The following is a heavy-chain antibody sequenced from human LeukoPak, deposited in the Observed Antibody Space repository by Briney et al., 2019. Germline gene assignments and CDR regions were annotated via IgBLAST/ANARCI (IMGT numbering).Heavy chain of an antibody. CDR1: GFTFSSYA. J-gene: IGHJ4*02. V-gene: IGHV3-23*01. Sequence: GGSLRLSCAASGFTFSSYAMSWVRQAPGKGLEWVSAISGSGGSTYYADSVKGRFTISRDNSKNTPYLQMNSLRAEDTAVYYCAKDGASMIVVVRYYFDYWGQGTLVTVSS. CDR2: ISGSGGST. CDR3: AKDGASMIVVVRYYFDY. D-gene: IGHD3-22*01.